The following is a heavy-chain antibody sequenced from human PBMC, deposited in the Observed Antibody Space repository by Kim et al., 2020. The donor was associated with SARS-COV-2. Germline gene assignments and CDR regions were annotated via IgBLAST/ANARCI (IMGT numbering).Heavy chain of an antibody. Sequence: GGSLRLSCATSGFTFINYWMGWARQAPGKGLEWVANIKQDGTEKQYVDSVKGRFTISRDNAKNSLHLQMNSLRAEDTAVYYCARVNYGDYGLFDCWGQGTLVTVSS. D-gene: IGHD4-17*01. CDR3: ARVNYGDYGLFDC. J-gene: IGHJ4*02. V-gene: IGHV3-7*01. CDR1: GFTFINYW. CDR2: IKQDGTEK.